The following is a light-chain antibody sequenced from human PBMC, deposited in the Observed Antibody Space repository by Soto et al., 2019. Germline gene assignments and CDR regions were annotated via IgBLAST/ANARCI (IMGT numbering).Light chain of an antibody. J-gene: IGKJ2*01. CDR1: QSVSSSY. Sequence: EIVLTQSPGTLSLSPGERATLSGRASQSVSSSYLAWYQQKPGQAPRLLSYGASSRATCIPDRFRGSGSGTDFTLPISRLEPEDFAVYYCQQYDSSFMYTFGQGTKVDIK. CDR3: QQYDSSFMYT. CDR2: GAS. V-gene: IGKV3-20*01.